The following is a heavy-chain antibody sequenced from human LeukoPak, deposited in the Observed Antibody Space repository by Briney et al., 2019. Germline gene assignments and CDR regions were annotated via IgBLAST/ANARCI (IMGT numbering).Heavy chain of an antibody. V-gene: IGHV3-30-3*01. J-gene: IGHJ3*02. CDR2: ISYDGSNK. D-gene: IGHD1-26*01. CDR1: GFTFSSYA. CDR3: ARSIVGATRGAFDI. Sequence: PGGSLRLSCAASGFTFSSYAMHWVRQAPGKGLEWVAVISYDGSNKHYADSVKGRFTISRDNSKNTLYLQMNSLRAEDTAVYYCARSIVGATRGAFDIWGQGTMVTVSS.